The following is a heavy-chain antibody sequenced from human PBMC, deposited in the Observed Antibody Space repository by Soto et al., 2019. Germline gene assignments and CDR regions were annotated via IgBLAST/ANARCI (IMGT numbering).Heavy chain of an antibody. Sequence: GGSLRLSCAASGFTFRSYGMHWVRQAPGKGLEWVAVISYDGSNKYYADSVKGRFTISRDNSKKTLYLQMNSLRVEDTAVYYCAKVPAPNDAFDIWGQGTMVTVSS. J-gene: IGHJ3*02. CDR2: ISYDGSNK. CDR3: AKVPAPNDAFDI. V-gene: IGHV3-30*18. CDR1: GFTFRSYG. D-gene: IGHD6-25*01.